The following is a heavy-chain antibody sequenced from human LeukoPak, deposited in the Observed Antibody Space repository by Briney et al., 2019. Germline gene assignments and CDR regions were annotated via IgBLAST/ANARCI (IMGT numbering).Heavy chain of an antibody. D-gene: IGHD6-13*01. V-gene: IGHV4-59*08. J-gene: IGHJ6*03. CDR1: GGSISSYY. CDR2: MYYSGST. CDR3: ARHSSSWPRYYMDV. Sequence: PSETLSLTCTVSGGSISSYYWSWIRQPPGKGLEWIGYMYYSGSTNYNPSLKSRVTISVDTSKNQFSLKLSPVTAADTAVYYCARHSSSWPRYYMDVWGKGTTVTVSS.